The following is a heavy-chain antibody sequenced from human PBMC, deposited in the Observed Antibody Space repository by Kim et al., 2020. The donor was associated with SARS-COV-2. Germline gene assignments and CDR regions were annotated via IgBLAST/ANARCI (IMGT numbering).Heavy chain of an antibody. D-gene: IGHD5-12*01. V-gene: IGHV4-39*01. CDR3: ARGDSRDGYNLGY. Sequence: SETLSLTCTVSGGSISSSSYYWGWIRQPPGKGLEWIGSIYYSGSTYYNPSLKSRVTISVDTSKNQFSLKLSSVTAADTAVYYCARGDSRDGYNLGYWGQGTLVTVSS. CDR2: IYYSGST. CDR1: GGSISSSSYY. J-gene: IGHJ4*02.